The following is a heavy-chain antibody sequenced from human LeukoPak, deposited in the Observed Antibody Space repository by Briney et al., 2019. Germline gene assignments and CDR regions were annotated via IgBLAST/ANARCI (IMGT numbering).Heavy chain of an antibody. CDR1: GGSIRSPGYY. CDR2: IYSSVCT. Sequence: SETLSLTCTVSGGSIRSPGYYWGWIRQPSGKGLEWIGDIYSSVCTYYNPSLKSRVFIYVDRSNQFSLRLISATAADTAFYYCARFRSDENNWGYYRPRDWFDPWGRGTLVTVP. CDR3: ARFRSDENNWGYYRPRDWFDP. J-gene: IGHJ5*02. D-gene: IGHD1-1*01. V-gene: IGHV4-39*01.